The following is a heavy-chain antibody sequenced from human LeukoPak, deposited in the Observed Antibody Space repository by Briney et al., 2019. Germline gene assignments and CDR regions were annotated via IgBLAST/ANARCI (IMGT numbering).Heavy chain of an antibody. D-gene: IGHD2-8*02. CDR2: IGAYNGDT. J-gene: IGHJ4*02. Sequence: GASVKVSCKASGYTFNTYGIIWVRQAPGQGLEWMGWIGAYNGDTTYAQKLQGRVTLTTDASTSTAYMELRSLRSDDTAVYYCARESTGGSLEFDYWGQGTLVTVSS. CDR3: ARESTGGSLEFDY. V-gene: IGHV1-18*01. CDR1: GYTFNTYG.